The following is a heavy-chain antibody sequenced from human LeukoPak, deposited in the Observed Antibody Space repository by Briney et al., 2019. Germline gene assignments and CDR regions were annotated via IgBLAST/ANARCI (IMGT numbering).Heavy chain of an antibody. J-gene: IGHJ6*02. CDR3: ARARPLDYGDYGMDV. Sequence: SQTLSLTCTASGGSISSGDYYWSWLRQPPGKGLEWIGYMYYSGSTYYNPSLKSRVIISVNTSKNQFSLKLSSVTAADTAVYYCARARPLDYGDYGMDVWGQGTTVTVSS. CDR1: GGSISSGDYY. CDR2: MYYSGST. V-gene: IGHV4-30-4*08. D-gene: IGHD4-17*01.